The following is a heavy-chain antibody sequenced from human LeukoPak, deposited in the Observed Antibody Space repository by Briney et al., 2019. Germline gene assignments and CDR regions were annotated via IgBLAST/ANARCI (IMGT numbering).Heavy chain of an antibody. V-gene: IGHV3-74*01. CDR2: INSDGRST. CDR3: ANLHLGN. J-gene: IGHJ4*02. CDR1: GFTFSSYW. Sequence: GGSLRLSCTASGFTFSSYWMHWVRQAPGKGLVWVSRINSDGRSTTYADSVKGRLTISRDKAKNTLYLQMNSLRAEDTAVYYCANLHLGNWGQGTLVTVSS. D-gene: IGHD1-20*01.